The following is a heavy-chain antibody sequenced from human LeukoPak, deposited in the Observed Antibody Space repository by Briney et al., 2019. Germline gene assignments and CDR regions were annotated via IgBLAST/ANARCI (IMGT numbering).Heavy chain of an antibody. CDR2: ISAYNGKT. Sequence: ASVKVSCKASGYTFSSYSISWVRQAPGQGLEWMGWISAYNGKTNYAQKLQGRVTMTSDTTTSTAYMELRSLTSDDTAVYYCARRSGSDRAWFDPWGQGILVTVSS. D-gene: IGHD1-26*01. J-gene: IGHJ5*02. CDR3: ARRSGSDRAWFDP. CDR1: GYTFSSYS. V-gene: IGHV1-18*01.